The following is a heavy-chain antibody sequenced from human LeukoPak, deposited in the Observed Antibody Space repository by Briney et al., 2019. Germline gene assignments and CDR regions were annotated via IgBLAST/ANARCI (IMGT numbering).Heavy chain of an antibody. CDR3: ANAGTPLDYGDYGAVDY. CDR2: IYSGGST. J-gene: IGHJ4*02. D-gene: IGHD4-17*01. Sequence: PGGSLRLSCAASGFTDSSNYMSWVRQPPGNGLEWVSVIYSGGSTYYADSVKGRFTISRDNSKNTLYLQMNSLRAEDTAVYYCANAGTPLDYGDYGAVDYWGQGTLVTVSS. V-gene: IGHV3-53*01. CDR1: GFTDSSNY.